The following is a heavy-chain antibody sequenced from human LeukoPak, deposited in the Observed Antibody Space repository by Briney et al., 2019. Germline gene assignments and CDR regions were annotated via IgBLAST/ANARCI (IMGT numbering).Heavy chain of an antibody. V-gene: IGHV3-7*03. CDR2: IKQAGTEK. Sequence: GGSLRLSCAASGFTFSSYWMTWVRQAPGKGLEWVANIKQAGTEKYYVDSVKGRFTISRDNAKNSLFLQMNSLRAEDTAVYFCARGQYFSTTYYFDCWGQGTLVTVSS. CDR1: GFTFSSYW. J-gene: IGHJ4*02. CDR3: ARGQYFSTTYYFDC. D-gene: IGHD2/OR15-2a*01.